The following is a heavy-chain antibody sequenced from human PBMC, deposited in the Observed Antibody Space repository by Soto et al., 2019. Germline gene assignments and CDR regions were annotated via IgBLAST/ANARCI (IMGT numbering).Heavy chain of an antibody. CDR3: ARNSDHRLVRGWLDT. CDR2: ISHDGSHE. J-gene: IGHJ5*02. V-gene: IGHV3-30-3*01. Sequence: QGQLLESGGGVVQPGRSLRLSCAASGLSFSSSAMHWVRQAPGKGLEWVAMISHDGSHEYYGDSVKGRFSVSRDNSHNILHLQMNSLRVADTAVYFCARNSDHRLVRGWLDTWGQGTLVTVSS. CDR1: GLSFSSSA. D-gene: IGHD3-10*01.